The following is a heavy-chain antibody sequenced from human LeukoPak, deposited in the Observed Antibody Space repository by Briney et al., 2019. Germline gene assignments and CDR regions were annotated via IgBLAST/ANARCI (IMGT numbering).Heavy chain of an antibody. CDR1: EFTFNIYA. Sequence: PGGSLRLSCATSEFTFNIYAMSWVRQAPGKGLEWVSAISGSGGSTYYTDSVKGRFTISRDNSKNVVYLQMNSLRAEDTAVYYCAKDLSSGWSNFDYWGQGTLVTVSS. D-gene: IGHD6-19*01. J-gene: IGHJ4*02. CDR3: AKDLSSGWSNFDY. CDR2: ISGSGGST. V-gene: IGHV3-23*01.